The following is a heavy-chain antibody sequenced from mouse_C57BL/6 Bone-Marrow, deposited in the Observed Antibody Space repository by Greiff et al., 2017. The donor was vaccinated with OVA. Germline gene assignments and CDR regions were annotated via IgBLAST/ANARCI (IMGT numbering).Heavy chain of an antibody. D-gene: IGHD2-5*01. CDR2: IYPRSGNT. CDR1: GYTFTSYG. Sequence: QVQLQQSGAELARPGASVKLSCKASGYTFTSYGISWVKQRTGQGLEWIGEIYPRSGNTYYNEKFKGKATLTADKSSSTAYMELRSLTSEDSAVYFCARRGNYSNYFYYFDYWGQGTTLTVSS. V-gene: IGHV1-81*01. J-gene: IGHJ2*01. CDR3: ARRGNYSNYFYYFDY.